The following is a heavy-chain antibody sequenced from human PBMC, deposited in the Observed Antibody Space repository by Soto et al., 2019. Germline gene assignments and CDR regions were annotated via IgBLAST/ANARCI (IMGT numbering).Heavy chain of an antibody. CDR2: ISSSSSSI. V-gene: IGHV3-48*02. CDR3: ARDLGYCSGGSCPSFDY. D-gene: IGHD2-15*01. CDR1: GFTFSSYS. J-gene: IGHJ4*02. Sequence: GGSLRLSCAASGFTFSSYSMNWVRQAPGKGLEWVSYISSSSSSIYYADSVKGRLTISRDNAKDSLYLQMNSLRDEDSAVYHCARDLGYCSGGSCPSFDYWGQGTLVTVSS.